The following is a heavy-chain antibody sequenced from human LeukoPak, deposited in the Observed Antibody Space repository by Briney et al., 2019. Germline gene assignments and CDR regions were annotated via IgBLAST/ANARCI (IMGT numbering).Heavy chain of an antibody. V-gene: IGHV1-2*02. CDR2: INPKSGDT. Sequence: ASVTVSFTSSGYTSIFYYMHWVRQAPGQGLEWMGWINPKSGDTNSAQYFQGRVTMTRDTSISTAYMELSRLSSDDTAVYYCARDSSGGAIEYWGKGTLVTVS. D-gene: IGHD2-21*01. CDR3: ARDSSGGAIEY. CDR1: GYTSIFYY. J-gene: IGHJ4*02.